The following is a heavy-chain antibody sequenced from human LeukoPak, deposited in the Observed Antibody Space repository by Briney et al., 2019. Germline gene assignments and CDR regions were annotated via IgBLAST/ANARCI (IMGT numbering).Heavy chain of an antibody. CDR2: IYSGATT. J-gene: IGHJ3*02. CDR3: ARGPVTKFEI. D-gene: IGHD4-17*01. CDR1: VFTVSSNY. V-gene: IGHV3-53*01. Sequence: GWSLRLSCAASVFTVSSNYMSWVHLAPRKGLEWVSVIYSGATTYYADSVKGRFTISRDNSNNTLYLQMNSLRAHDTAVYYCARGPVTKFEIWGQGTILTVSS.